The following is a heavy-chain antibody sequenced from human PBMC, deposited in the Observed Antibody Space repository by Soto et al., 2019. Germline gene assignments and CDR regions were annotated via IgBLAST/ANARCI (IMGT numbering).Heavy chain of an antibody. CDR2: ISYDGSNK. CDR3: ATYSNYLYYFDY. V-gene: IGHV3-30*03. Sequence: QVQLVESGGGVVQPGRSLRLSCAASGFTFSSYGMHWVRQAPGKGLEWVAVISYDGSNKYYADSVKGRITISRDNSKNTLYLQMNSLRAEDTAVYYCATYSNYLYYFDYWGQGTLVTVSS. J-gene: IGHJ4*02. D-gene: IGHD4-4*01. CDR1: GFTFSSYG.